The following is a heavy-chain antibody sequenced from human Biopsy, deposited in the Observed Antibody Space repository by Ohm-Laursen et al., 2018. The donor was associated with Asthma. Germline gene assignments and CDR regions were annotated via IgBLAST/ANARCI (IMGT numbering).Heavy chain of an antibody. CDR3: ARGRITMIGGWFDP. Sequence: SDTLSLTCTVSGGSISSYYWSWIRQPPGKGLEWIGYIYYSGSTNYNPSLKGRVTISVDTSKNQFSLKLSSVTAADTAVYYCARGRITMIGGWFDPWGQGTLVTVSS. V-gene: IGHV4-59*07. CDR1: GGSISSYY. J-gene: IGHJ5*02. CDR2: IYYSGST. D-gene: IGHD3-22*01.